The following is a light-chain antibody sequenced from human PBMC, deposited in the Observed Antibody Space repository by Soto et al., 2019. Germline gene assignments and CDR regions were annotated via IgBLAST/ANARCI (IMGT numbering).Light chain of an antibody. CDR2: EVS. Sequence: QSALTQPASVSGSPGQSITISCTGTSSDVGGYNYVSWYQQHPGKAPKVMIFEVSNRPSGVSDRFSGSKSGNTASLTISGLQAEDEADYHCSSYADTNTLVFGGGTKVTVL. J-gene: IGLJ3*02. CDR1: SSDVGGYNY. CDR3: SSYADTNTLV. V-gene: IGLV2-14*01.